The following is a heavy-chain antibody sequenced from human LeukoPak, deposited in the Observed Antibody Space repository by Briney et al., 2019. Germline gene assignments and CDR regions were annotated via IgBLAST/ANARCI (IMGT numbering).Heavy chain of an antibody. CDR2: ISYDGSNK. D-gene: IGHD2-2*01. Sequence: PGRSLRLSCAASGFTFSSYAMHWVRQAPGKGLEWVAVISYDGSNKYYADSVKGRFTISRDNSKNTLYLQMNSLRAEDTAVYYCASVPAALEYDWGQRTLVTVSS. J-gene: IGHJ4*02. CDR1: GFTFSSYA. CDR3: ASVPAALEYD. V-gene: IGHV3-30-3*01.